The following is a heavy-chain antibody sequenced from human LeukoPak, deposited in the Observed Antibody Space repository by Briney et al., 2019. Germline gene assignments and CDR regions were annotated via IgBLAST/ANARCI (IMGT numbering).Heavy chain of an antibody. CDR3: ARVIVGGPPYPGDY. CDR2: IKQDGSEK. V-gene: IGHV3-7*01. D-gene: IGHD3-16*02. Sequence: PGGSLRLSCAASGFTFSTYGMSWVRQAPGKGLEWVANIKQDGSEKYYVDSVKGRFTISRDNAKNSLYLQMNSLRAEDTAVYYCARVIVGGPPYPGDYWGQGTLVTVSS. CDR1: GFTFSTYG. J-gene: IGHJ4*02.